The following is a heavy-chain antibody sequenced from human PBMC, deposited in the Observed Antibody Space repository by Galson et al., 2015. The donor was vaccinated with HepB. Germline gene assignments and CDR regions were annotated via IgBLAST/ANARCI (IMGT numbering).Heavy chain of an antibody. J-gene: IGHJ4*02. CDR3: AREAAAAGTGQFDY. CDR1: GGSISSYY. Sequence: SETLSLTCTVSGGSISSYYWSWIRQPPGKGLEWIGYIYYSGSTNYNPSLKSRVTISVDTSKNQFSLKLSSVTAADTAVYYCAREAAAAGTGQFDYWGQGTLVTVSS. CDR2: IYYSGST. V-gene: IGHV4-59*01. D-gene: IGHD6-13*01.